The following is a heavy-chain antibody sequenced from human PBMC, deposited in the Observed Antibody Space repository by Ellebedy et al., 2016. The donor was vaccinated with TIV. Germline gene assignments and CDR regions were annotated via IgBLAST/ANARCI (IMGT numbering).Heavy chain of an antibody. Sequence: PGGSLRLSCAASGFTLGNAFMSWVRQAPGKGLEWVGRIGNSGDGGATDYAAPVKGRFTISRDDSKNTLYLQMNSLKSEDTAVYYCTTEYRMREFSLDYFDYWGQGTLVTVSS. D-gene: IGHD3-16*02. V-gene: IGHV3-15*04. CDR3: TTEYRMREFSLDYFDY. J-gene: IGHJ4*02. CDR2: IGNSGDGGAT. CDR1: GFTLGNAF.